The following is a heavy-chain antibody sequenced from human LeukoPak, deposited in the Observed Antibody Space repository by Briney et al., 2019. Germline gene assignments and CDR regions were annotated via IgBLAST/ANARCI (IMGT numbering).Heavy chain of an antibody. Sequence: PSETLSLTCTVSGGSISSSSYYWSWIRQPAGKGLEWLGRVHTSGTMNYNPSFRSRVTMSVDKSNNQFFLKLSAVTAADTAVYYCAGRDYWGQGIHVTVS. J-gene: IGHJ4*02. CDR3: AGRDY. CDR1: GGSISSSSYY. V-gene: IGHV4-61*02. CDR2: VHTSGTM.